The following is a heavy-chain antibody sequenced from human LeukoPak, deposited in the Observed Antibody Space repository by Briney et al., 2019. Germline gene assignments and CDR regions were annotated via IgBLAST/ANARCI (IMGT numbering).Heavy chain of an antibody. CDR1: GFTFTSSA. V-gene: IGHV1-58*02. Sequence: SVKVSCKASGFTFTSSAMQWVRQARGQRLEWIGWIVVGSGNTNYAQKFQERVTITRDMSTSTAYMELSSLRSEDTAVYYCAASLDGSGGGDRYYYYYYYMDVWGKGTTVTISS. CDR2: IVVGSGNT. CDR3: AASLDGSGGGDRYYYYYYYMDV. D-gene: IGHD3-10*01. J-gene: IGHJ6*03.